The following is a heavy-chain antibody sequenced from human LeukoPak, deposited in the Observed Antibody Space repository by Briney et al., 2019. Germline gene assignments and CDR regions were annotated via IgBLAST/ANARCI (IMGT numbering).Heavy chain of an antibody. J-gene: IGHJ4*02. CDR1: GLTFSSYG. D-gene: IGHD1-1*01. CDR3: AKVKGLEPYVFIDY. V-gene: IGHV3-30*18. Sequence: GRSLRLSCAASGLTFSSYGMHWVRQAPGKGLEWVAVISYDGSNKYYADSVKGRFTISRDNSKNTLYLQMNSLRAEDTAVYYCAKVKGLEPYVFIDYWGQGTLVTVSS. CDR2: ISYDGSNK.